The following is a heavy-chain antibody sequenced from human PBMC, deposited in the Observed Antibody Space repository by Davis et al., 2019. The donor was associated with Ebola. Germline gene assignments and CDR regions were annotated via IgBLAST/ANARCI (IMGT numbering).Heavy chain of an antibody. V-gene: IGHV1-3*01. J-gene: IGHJ4*02. D-gene: IGHD3-10*01. CDR3: ARLERGY. Sequence: AASVKVSCKASGYTFTNYAVHWVRQAPGQRLEWMGWINAGDNNRKYSQKFQGRVTITRDTSATTAYLELNSLRSEDTAVYYCARLERGYWGQGTLVTVSS. CDR2: INAGDNNR. CDR1: GYTFTNYA.